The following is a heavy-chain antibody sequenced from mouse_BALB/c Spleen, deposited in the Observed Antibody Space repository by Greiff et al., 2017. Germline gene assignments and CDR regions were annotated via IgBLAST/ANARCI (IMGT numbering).Heavy chain of an antibody. J-gene: IGHJ3*01. CDR3: ARVGIYDGYLAWFAY. D-gene: IGHD2-3*01. V-gene: IGHV5-6-5*01. Sequence: EVKLMESGGGLVKPGGSLKLSCAASGFTFSSYAMSWVRQTPEKRLEWVASISSGGSTYYPDSVKGRFTISRDNARNILYLQMSSLRSEDTAMYYCARVGIYDGYLAWFAYWGQGTLVTVSA. CDR2: ISSGGST. CDR1: GFTFSSYA.